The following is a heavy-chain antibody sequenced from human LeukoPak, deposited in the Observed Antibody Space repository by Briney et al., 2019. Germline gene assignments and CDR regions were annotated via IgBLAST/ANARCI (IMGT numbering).Heavy chain of an antibody. CDR3: ARTSIPLYGSGSYFDY. CDR1: GGSFSGYY. CDR2: INHSGST. V-gene: IGHV4-34*01. D-gene: IGHD3-10*01. J-gene: IGHJ4*02. Sequence: SETLSLTCAVYGGSFSGYYWSWIRQPPGKGLEWVGEINHSGSTNYNPSLKSRVTISVDTSKNQFSLKLSSVTAADTAVYYCARTSIPLYGSGSYFDYWGQGTLVTVSS.